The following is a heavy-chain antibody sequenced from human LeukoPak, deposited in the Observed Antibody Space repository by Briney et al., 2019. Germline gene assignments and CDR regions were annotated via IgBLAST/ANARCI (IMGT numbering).Heavy chain of an antibody. V-gene: IGHV1-18*01. CDR3: AREGSSSWLGYYYGMDV. CDR1: GYTFTSYG. J-gene: IGHJ6*02. CDR2: ISAYNGNT. D-gene: IGHD6-13*01. Sequence: ASVKVSCKASGYTFTSYGISWVRQAPGQGLEWMGWISAYNGNTTYAQKLQGRVTMTTDTSTSTAYMELRSLRSDDTAVYYCAREGSSSWLGYYYGMDVWGQGTTVTVSS.